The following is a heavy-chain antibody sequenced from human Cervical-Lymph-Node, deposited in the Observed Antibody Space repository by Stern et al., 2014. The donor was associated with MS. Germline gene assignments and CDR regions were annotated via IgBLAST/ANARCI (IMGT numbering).Heavy chain of an antibody. CDR1: RDSLSTYY. V-gene: IGHV4-4*07. CDR2: IYPRGSA. D-gene: IGHD4-17*01. CDR3: ARAGDYYDRYFDY. J-gene: IGHJ4*02. Sequence: VQLVESGPGLVKTSETLSLTCTVSRDSLSTYYWTWIRQPAGQGLEWIGRIYPRGSAHYHPSLKSRVTMSVDTSKNQFSLKLTSVTAADTAVYYCARAGDYYDRYFDYWGQGTLVTVSS.